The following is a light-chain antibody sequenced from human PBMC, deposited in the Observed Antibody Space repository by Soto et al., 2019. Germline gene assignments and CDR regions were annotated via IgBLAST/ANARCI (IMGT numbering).Light chain of an antibody. CDR2: GAS. CDR1: QSVSSRY. J-gene: IGKJ2*01. Sequence: EIVLTQSPGTLSLSPGERGTLSCRASQSVSSRYLAWYQQKPGQAPRLLIYGASSRATCITDRFSGSGSGTDFTLTISRLKPEEFAVYYCQQYGSSPRFTFGQGTKLEIK. CDR3: QQYGSSPRFT. V-gene: IGKV3-20*01.